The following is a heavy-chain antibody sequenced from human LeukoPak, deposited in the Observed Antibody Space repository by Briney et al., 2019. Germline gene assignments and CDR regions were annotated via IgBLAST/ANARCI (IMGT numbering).Heavy chain of an antibody. Sequence: ASVKVSCKASGYTFSAYYIHWVRQATGRGLEWMGWMNPNSGNTGYAQKFQGRVTMTRNTSISTAYMELSSLRSEDTAVYYCARNLLDIADPWESSGYWGQGTLVTVSS. V-gene: IGHV1-8*02. CDR2: MNPNSGNT. CDR3: ARNLLDIADPWESSGY. CDR1: GYTFSAYY. J-gene: IGHJ4*02. D-gene: IGHD5-12*01.